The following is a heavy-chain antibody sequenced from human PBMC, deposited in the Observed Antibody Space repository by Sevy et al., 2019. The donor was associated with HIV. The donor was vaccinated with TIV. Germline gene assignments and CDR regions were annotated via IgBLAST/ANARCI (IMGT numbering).Heavy chain of an antibody. J-gene: IGHJ5*02. Sequence: GGSLRLSCAASGFTFSSYAMHWVRPAPGKGLEWVAVISYDGSNKYYADSVKGRFTISRDKSKNTLYLQMNSLGAEDTAVYYCARSYSSRTGWFDPWGQGTLVTVSS. CDR2: ISYDGSNK. CDR3: ARSYSSRTGWFDP. V-gene: IGHV3-30*04. D-gene: IGHD6-13*01. CDR1: GFTFSSYA.